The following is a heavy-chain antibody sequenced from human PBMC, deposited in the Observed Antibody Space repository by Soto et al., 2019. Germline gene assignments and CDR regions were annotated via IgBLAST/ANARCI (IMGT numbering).Heavy chain of an antibody. CDR1: GFTFSSYW. V-gene: IGHV3-30*02. CDR3: AKDALWFGDHLPFDY. D-gene: IGHD3-10*01. J-gene: IGHJ4*02. Sequence: SGFTFSSYWIHWVRQAPGEGLVWVSRINGDGSNKYYADSVKGRFTISRDNSKNTLYLQMNSLRAEDTAVYYCAKDALWFGDHLPFDYWGQGTLVTVSS. CDR2: INGDGSNK.